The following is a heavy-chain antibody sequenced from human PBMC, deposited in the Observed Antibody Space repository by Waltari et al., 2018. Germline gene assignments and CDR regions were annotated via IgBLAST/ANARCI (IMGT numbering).Heavy chain of an antibody. Sequence: QVQLQQWGAGLLKPSETLSLTCAFYGGSFSGYYWSWIRQPPGKGLEWIGEINHSGSTNYNPSLKSRGTISVDTSKNQFSLKLSSVTAADTAVYYCARHMGYSSSWYAVSYYYYGMDVWGQGTTVTVSS. V-gene: IGHV4-34*01. J-gene: IGHJ6*02. CDR2: INHSGST. D-gene: IGHD6-13*01. CDR1: GGSFSGYY. CDR3: ARHMGYSSSWYAVSYYYYGMDV.